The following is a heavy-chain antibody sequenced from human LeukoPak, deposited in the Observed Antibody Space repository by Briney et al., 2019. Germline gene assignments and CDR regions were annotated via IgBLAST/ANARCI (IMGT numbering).Heavy chain of an antibody. CDR1: GFTFSSYG. J-gene: IGHJ4*02. D-gene: IGHD3-3*01. V-gene: IGHV3-33*01. Sequence: GGSLRLSCAASGFTFSSYGVHWVRQAPGKGLEWVAVIWYDGSNKYYADSVKGRFTISRDNSKNTLYLQMNSLRAEDTAVYYCARDRHYDFWSGEAEFDYWGQGILVTVSS. CDR3: ARDRHYDFWSGEAEFDY. CDR2: IWYDGSNK.